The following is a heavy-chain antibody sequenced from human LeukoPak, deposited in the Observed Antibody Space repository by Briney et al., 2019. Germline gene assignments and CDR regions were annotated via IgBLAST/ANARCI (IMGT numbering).Heavy chain of an antibody. V-gene: IGHV4-38-2*02. CDR1: GYSISSGYY. CDR2: IYHSGST. Sequence: SETLSLTCTVSGYSISSGYYWGWIRQPPGKGLEWIGSIYHSGSTYYNPSLKSRVTISVDTSKNQFSLKLSSVTAADTAVYYCAKSLNNWEASWFDPWGQGTLVTVSS. J-gene: IGHJ5*02. CDR3: AKSLNNWEASWFDP. D-gene: IGHD1-20*01.